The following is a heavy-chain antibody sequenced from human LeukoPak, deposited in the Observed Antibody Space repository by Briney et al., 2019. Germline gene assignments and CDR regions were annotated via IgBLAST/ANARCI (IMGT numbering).Heavy chain of an antibody. CDR2: ISYEGSNK. Sequence: GGSLRLSCAASGFTFSSYAMHWVRQAPGKGLEWVAVISYEGSNKYYADSVKGRFTISRDNSKNTLYLQMNSLRAEDTAVYYCARDRKAHFDYWGQGTLVTVSS. CDR1: GFTFSSYA. CDR3: ARDRKAHFDY. J-gene: IGHJ4*02. V-gene: IGHV3-30*04.